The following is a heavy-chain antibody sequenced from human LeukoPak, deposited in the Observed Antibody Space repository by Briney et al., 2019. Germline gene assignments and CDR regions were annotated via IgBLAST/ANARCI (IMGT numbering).Heavy chain of an antibody. CDR2: MNPNSGNT. D-gene: IGHD4-11*01. J-gene: IGHJ4*02. CDR3: ARGRYSGMTTVNDY. CDR1: GYTFTSYD. Sequence: GSVKVSCKASGYTFTSYDINWVRQATGQGLERMGWMNPNSGNTGYAQKFQGRVTITRNTSISTAYMELSSLRSEDTAVYYCARGRYSGMTTVNDYWGQGTLVTVSS. V-gene: IGHV1-8*03.